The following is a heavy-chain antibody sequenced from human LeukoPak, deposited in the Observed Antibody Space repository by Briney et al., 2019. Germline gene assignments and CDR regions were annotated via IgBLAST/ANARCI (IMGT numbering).Heavy chain of an antibody. Sequence: SETLSLTCTVSGGSISSSSYYWGWIRQPPGKGLEWIGSIYYSESTYYNPSLKSRLTISVDTSKNQFSLNLSSVTAADTAVYYCARDYLGAGTVGATSGYWGQGTLVTVSS. CDR1: GGSISSSSYY. J-gene: IGHJ4*02. CDR3: ARDYLGAGTVGATSGY. D-gene: IGHD1-26*01. V-gene: IGHV4-39*02. CDR2: IYYSEST.